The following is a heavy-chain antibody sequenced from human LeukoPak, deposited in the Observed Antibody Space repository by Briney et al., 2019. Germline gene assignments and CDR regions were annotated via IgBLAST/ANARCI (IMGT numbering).Heavy chain of an antibody. J-gene: IGHJ4*02. CDR3: ASNSLELAYYFDY. Sequence: ASVKVSCKASGYTFTSYAMHWVRQAPGQRLEWMGWINAGNGNTKYSQKFQGRVTITRDTSASTAYMELSSLRAEDTAVYYCASNSLELAYYFDYWGQGTLVTVSS. CDR1: GYTFTSYA. D-gene: IGHD6-13*01. V-gene: IGHV1-3*01. CDR2: INAGNGNT.